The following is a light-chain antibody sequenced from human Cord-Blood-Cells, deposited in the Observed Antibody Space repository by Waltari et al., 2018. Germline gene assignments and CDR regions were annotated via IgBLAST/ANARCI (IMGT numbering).Light chain of an antibody. Sequence: EIGLTQSPGTLSLSPGARATLSCRASQSVSSSYLTWYQQKPGQAPRLLIYGASSRATGIPDRFSGSGSGTDFTLTISRLEPEDFAVYYCQQYGSSPPLTFGGGTKVEIK. CDR2: GAS. J-gene: IGKJ4*01. CDR1: QSVSSSY. CDR3: QQYGSSPPLT. V-gene: IGKV3-20*01.